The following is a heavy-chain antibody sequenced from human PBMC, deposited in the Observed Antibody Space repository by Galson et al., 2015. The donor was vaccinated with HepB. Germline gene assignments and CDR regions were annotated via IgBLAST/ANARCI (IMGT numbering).Heavy chain of an antibody. Sequence: SLRLSCAASGLSFSTYWMTWVRQAPGKGLEWVANINKDGSEQYFVDSVKGRFTISRDNAKNSLYLQMNSLRAEDTAVYYCARGLPTRVDWFDPWGQGTLVTVSS. V-gene: IGHV3-7*05. CDR1: GLSFSTYW. J-gene: IGHJ5*02. CDR2: INKDGSEQ. CDR3: ARGLPTRVDWFDP.